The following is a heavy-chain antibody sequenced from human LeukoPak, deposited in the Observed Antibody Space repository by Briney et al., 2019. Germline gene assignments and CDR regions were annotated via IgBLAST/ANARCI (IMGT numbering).Heavy chain of an antibody. V-gene: IGHV3-11*04. CDR3: ARPAARPPPSDAFDI. D-gene: IGHD6-6*01. Sequence: GGSLRLSCAASGFIFSDYYMSWIRQAPGKGLEWVSYISDSGSTIYYADSVKGRFTISRDNAKNSLYLQMNSLRAEDTAVYYCARPAARPPPSDAFDIWGQGTMVTVSS. CDR2: ISDSGSTI. CDR1: GFIFSDYY. J-gene: IGHJ3*02.